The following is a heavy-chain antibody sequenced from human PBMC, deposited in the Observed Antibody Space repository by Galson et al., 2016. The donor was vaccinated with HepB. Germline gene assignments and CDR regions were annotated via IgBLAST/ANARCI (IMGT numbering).Heavy chain of an antibody. CDR1: GFTFSTYG. CDR2: ISYDGTKK. D-gene: IGHD4-11*01. V-gene: IGHV3-30*18. J-gene: IGHJ6*02. Sequence: SLRLSCAASGFTFSTYGMHWVRQAPGKGLVWLSIISYDGTKKFYADSVKGRFTISRDNYQNTLYLQMDNLRAEDTAVYYCAKSFATTQYYYGMDVWGQGTTVTVSS. CDR3: AKSFATTQYYYGMDV.